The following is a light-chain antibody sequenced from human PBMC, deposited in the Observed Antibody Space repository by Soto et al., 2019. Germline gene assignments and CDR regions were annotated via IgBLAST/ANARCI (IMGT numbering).Light chain of an antibody. V-gene: IGLV1-40*01. CDR2: ANS. Sequence: QSVLTQAPSVSGAPGQRVTISCTGTSSNIGAGYDVHWYQQLPGTAPKLLIFANSNRPSGVPDRFSGSKSATSASLAIIGLQAEDEADYYCQSYDSSLSAYVFGTGTKLTVL. CDR3: QSYDSSLSAYV. J-gene: IGLJ1*01. CDR1: SSNIGAGYD.